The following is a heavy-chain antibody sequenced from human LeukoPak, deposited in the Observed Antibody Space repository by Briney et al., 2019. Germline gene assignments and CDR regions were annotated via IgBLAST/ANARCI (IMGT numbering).Heavy chain of an antibody. D-gene: IGHD2-15*01. CDR1: GYTFTSYD. Sequence: ASVKVSCKASGYTFTSYDISWVRQATGQGLEWMGWMNPNSGNTGYAQKFQGRVTMTRNTSISTAYMELSSLRSEDTAVYYCARGLDIVVVVAARNYYYGMDVWGQGTTVTVSS. V-gene: IGHV1-8*01. CDR2: MNPNSGNT. CDR3: ARGLDIVVVVAARNYYYGMDV. J-gene: IGHJ6*02.